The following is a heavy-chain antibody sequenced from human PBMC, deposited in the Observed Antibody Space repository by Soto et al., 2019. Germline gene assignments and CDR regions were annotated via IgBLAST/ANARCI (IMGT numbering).Heavy chain of an antibody. V-gene: IGHV4-34*01. Sequence: QVQLQQWGAGLLKPSETLSLTCAVYGGSFSGYYWSWIRQPPGKGLEWIGEINHSGSTNYNPSLKSRVTISVDTSKNQSSLKLSSVTAADTAVYYCATGHGLITKVRGVTNFDYWGQGTLVTVSS. CDR3: ATGHGLITKVRGVTNFDY. CDR1: GGSFSGYY. D-gene: IGHD3-10*01. CDR2: INHSGST. J-gene: IGHJ4*02.